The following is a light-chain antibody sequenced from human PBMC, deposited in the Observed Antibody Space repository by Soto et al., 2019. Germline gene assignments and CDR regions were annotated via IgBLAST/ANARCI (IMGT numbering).Light chain of an antibody. CDR1: QSVNYY. CDR2: EAS. Sequence: EGVLSHSPATLSLSTGERATLSCRASQSVNYYLAWYQQKPGQAPRLLIYEASNRATGIPARFSASGSGTDFTLTISSLEPEDFAVYYCQQRSNTFGQGTRLEIK. J-gene: IGKJ5*01. CDR3: QQRSNT. V-gene: IGKV3-11*01.